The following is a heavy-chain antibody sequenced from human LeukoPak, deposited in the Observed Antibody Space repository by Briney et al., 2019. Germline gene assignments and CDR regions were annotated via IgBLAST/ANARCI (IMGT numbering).Heavy chain of an antibody. J-gene: IGHJ5*02. D-gene: IGHD1-26*01. CDR3: ASLIEWELPSGLSWFDP. V-gene: IGHV1-2*02. CDR2: INPNSGGT. CDR1: GYTFTGYY. Sequence: ASVKVSCKASGYTFTGYYMHWVRQAPGQGLEWMGWINPNSGGTKYAQKFQGRVTMTRDTSISTAYMELSRLRSDDTAVYYCASLIEWELPSGLSWFDPWGQGTLVTVSS.